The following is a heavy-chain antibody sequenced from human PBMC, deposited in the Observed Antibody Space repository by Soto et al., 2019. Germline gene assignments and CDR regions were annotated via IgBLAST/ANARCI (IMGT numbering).Heavy chain of an antibody. J-gene: IGHJ6*02. CDR2: IKSKTDGGTT. CDR3: TTDFRGVARVNYGMDV. D-gene: IGHD5-12*01. Sequence: LRLSCAASGFTFSNAWMSWVRQAPGKGLEWVGRIKSKTDGGTTDYAAPVKGRFTISRDDSKNTLYLQMNSLKTEYTAVYYCTTDFRGVARVNYGMDVWHQEPTVAVSS. CDR1: GFTFSNAW. V-gene: IGHV3-15*01.